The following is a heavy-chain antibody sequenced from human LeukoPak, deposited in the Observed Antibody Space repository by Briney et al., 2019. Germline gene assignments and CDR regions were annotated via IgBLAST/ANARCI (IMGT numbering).Heavy chain of an antibody. V-gene: IGHV4-30-4*01. D-gene: IGHD3-10*01. J-gene: IGHJ4*02. CDR3: AREVSAYLRGSGSFLDY. CDR2: INYSGST. Sequence: SETLSLTCTVSGGSISSTDYYWSWIRQPPGKGLEWIAYINYSGSTYYNPSLNSRGTISLDTSKNQFSLTLRPVTAADTAVYYCAREVSAYLRGSGSFLDYWGQGTLVTVSS. CDR1: GGSISSTDYY.